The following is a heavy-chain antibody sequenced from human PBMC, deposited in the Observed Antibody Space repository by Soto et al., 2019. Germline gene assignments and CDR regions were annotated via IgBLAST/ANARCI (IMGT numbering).Heavy chain of an antibody. J-gene: IGHJ4*02. CDR1: GYTFTGYY. CDR3: ASALRGYSGYALDD. CDR2: INPNSGGT. D-gene: IGHD5-12*01. Sequence: ASVTVSCKASGYTFTGYYMHWVRQAPGQGLEWMGWINPNSGGTNYAQKFQGWVTMTRDTSISTVYMELSRLRSDDTAVYYCASALRGYSGYALDDWGQGTLVTVSS. V-gene: IGHV1-2*04.